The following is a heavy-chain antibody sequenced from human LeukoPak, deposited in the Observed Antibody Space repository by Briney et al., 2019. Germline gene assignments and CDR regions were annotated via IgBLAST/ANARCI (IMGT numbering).Heavy chain of an antibody. D-gene: IGHD3-10*01. CDR2: INHSGST. CDR1: GGSISSGGYY. Sequence: SETLSLTCTVSGGSISSGGYYWSWIRQPPGKGLEWIGEINHSGSTNYNPSLKSRVTISVDTSKNQFSLKLSSVTAADTAVYYCARFLWFGEDNWFDPWGQGTLVTVSS. V-gene: IGHV4-39*07. CDR3: ARFLWFGEDNWFDP. J-gene: IGHJ5*02.